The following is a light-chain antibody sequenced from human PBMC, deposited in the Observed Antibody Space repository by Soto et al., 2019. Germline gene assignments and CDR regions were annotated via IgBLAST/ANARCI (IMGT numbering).Light chain of an antibody. CDR3: QRSYSTLRIT. CDR2: AAS. CDR1: QSIRSY. Sequence: DIQMTQSPSSLSASVGDRVTITCRGSQSIRSYLNWYQQTPGKAPKLLXYAASSLQSGVPSSFSGGGSWTDLTLTISSLQPEDFADYDGQRSYSTLRITFGQGTRLEIK. V-gene: IGKV1-39*01. J-gene: IGKJ5*01.